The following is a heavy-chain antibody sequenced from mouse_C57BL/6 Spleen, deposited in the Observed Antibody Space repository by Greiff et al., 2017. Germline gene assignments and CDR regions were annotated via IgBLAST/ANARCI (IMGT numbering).Heavy chain of an antibody. CDR1: GYAFSSYW. Sequence: QVQLQQSGAELVKPGASVKISCKASGYAFSSYWMNWVKQRPGKGLEWIGQIYPGDGDTNYNGKFKGKATLTADKSSSTAYMQLSSLTSEDSAVYFCAREDYGSSHYFDYWGKGTTLTVSS. J-gene: IGHJ2*01. V-gene: IGHV1-80*01. CDR3: AREDYGSSHYFDY. CDR2: IYPGDGDT. D-gene: IGHD1-1*01.